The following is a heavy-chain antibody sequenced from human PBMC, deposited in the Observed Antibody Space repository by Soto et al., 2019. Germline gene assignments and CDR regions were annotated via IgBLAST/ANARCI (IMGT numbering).Heavy chain of an antibody. D-gene: IGHD4-17*01. CDR2: IYYSGST. V-gene: IGHV4-61*01. Sequence: QVQLQESGPGLVKPSETLSLTCTVSGGSISSGSYYWSWIRQPPGKGLEWIEYIYYSGSTNYNPSLKSRVTISVDTSKNQFSLKLSSVTAADTAVYYCAIADYGDYVRWYFALCGRGTLVTVSS. CDR3: AIADYGDYVRWYFAL. J-gene: IGHJ2*01. CDR1: GGSISSGSYY.